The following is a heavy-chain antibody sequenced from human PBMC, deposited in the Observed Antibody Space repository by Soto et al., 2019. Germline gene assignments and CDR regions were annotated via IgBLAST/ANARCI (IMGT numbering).Heavy chain of an antibody. D-gene: IGHD3-10*01. V-gene: IGHV3-7*05. CDR2: IKQDGSEK. CDR1: GFTFSSYW. CDR3: ARASGSSFLGY. Sequence: GGSLRLSCAASGFTFSSYWMCWVRQAPGKGLEWVANIKQDGSEKYYVDSVKGRFTISRDNAKNSLYLQMNSLRAEDTAVYYCARASGSSFLGYWGQGTLVTVSS. J-gene: IGHJ4*02.